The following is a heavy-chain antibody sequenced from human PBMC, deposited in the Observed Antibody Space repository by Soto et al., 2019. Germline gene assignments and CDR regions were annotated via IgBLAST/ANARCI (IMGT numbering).Heavy chain of an antibody. CDR2: IYHSGST. V-gene: IGHV4-4*02. J-gene: IGHJ4*02. CDR3: ARVEAVAGTHFDY. D-gene: IGHD6-19*01. CDR1: SGSISSSNW. Sequence: QVQLQESGPGLVKHSGTLSLTCAVSSGSISSSNWWSWVRQPPGKGLEWIGEIYHSGSTNYNPSPKSRVTISVDKTKNQFSRKLSSVTAADTAVYYCARVEAVAGTHFDYWVQGTLVTVSS.